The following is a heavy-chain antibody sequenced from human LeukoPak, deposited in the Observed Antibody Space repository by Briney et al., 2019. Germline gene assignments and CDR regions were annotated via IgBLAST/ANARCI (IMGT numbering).Heavy chain of an antibody. CDR3: ARYRRATTVTTRGEFDY. V-gene: IGHV4-39*01. CDR1: GGSISSSSYF. Sequence: PSETLSLTCTVSGGSISSSSYFWGWIRQPPGKGLEWIGSIYYGGTTYYSPSLKSRVTISVDTSKNQFSLKLSSVPAADTAVYYCARYRRATTVTTRGEFDYWGQGTLVTVSS. CDR2: IYYGGTT. D-gene: IGHD4-17*01. J-gene: IGHJ4*02.